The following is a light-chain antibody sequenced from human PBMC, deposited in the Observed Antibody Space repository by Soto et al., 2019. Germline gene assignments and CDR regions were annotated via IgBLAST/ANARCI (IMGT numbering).Light chain of an antibody. CDR1: QSLLHSNGYNY. CDR3: MQALQTPPT. Sequence: DIVMTQSPLSLPVTPGDPASISFRSSQSLLHSNGYNYLDWYLQKPGQSPQLLIYLGSNRASGVPDRFSGSGSGTDFTLKISRVEAEDVGVYYCMQALQTPPTFGGGTKVDI. CDR2: LGS. J-gene: IGKJ4*01. V-gene: IGKV2-28*01.